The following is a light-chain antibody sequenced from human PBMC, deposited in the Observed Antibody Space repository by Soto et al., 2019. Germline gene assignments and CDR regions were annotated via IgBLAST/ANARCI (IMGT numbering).Light chain of an antibody. V-gene: IGKV3-20*01. CDR2: GAS. CDR3: QQYGSSPPVT. CDR1: QTVRSSS. J-gene: IGKJ5*01. Sequence: MVVTPSPGTMSLSPGARATLPFRASQTVRSSSLAWYQQKPGQAPRLLIFGASTRAAGFPDRFSGSGSGTDFTLTISRLEPEDFAMYYCQQYGSSPPVTFGQGTRLEIK.